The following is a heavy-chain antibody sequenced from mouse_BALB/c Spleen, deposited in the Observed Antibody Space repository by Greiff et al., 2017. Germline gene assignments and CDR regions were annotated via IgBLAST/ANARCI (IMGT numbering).Heavy chain of an antibody. CDR3: ARCYVGYPHWYFDV. CDR2: INPYNGDT. D-gene: IGHD2-3*01. Sequence: EVKLQESGPELVKPGASVKISCKASGYSFTGYFMNWVMQSHGKSLEWIGRINPYNGDTFYNQKFKGKATLTVDKSSSTAHMELRSLASEDSAVYYCARCYVGYPHWYFDVWGAGTTVTVSS. CDR1: GYSFTGYF. V-gene: IGHV1-20*02. J-gene: IGHJ1*01.